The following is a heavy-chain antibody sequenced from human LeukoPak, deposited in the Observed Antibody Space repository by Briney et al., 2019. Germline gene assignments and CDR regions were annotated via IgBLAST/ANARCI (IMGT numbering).Heavy chain of an antibody. D-gene: IGHD3-3*01. CDR3: ARGPLYYDFWSGYYTHYMDV. CDR1: GGSFSGYY. Sequence: PSETLSLNCAVYGGSFSGYYWSWIRQPPGKGLEWIGEINHSGSTNYNPSLKSRVTISVDTSKNQFSLKLSSVTAADTAVYYRARGPLYYDFWSGYYTHYMDVWGKGTTVTVSS. CDR2: INHSGST. V-gene: IGHV4-34*01. J-gene: IGHJ6*03.